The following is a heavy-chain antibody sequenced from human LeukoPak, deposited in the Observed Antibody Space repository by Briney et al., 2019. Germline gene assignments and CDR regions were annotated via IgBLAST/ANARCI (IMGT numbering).Heavy chain of an antibody. CDR3: ASAMTTVVTHYYYYLDV. J-gene: IGHJ6*03. CDR1: GGTFSSYT. Sequence: ASVKVSCKASGGTFSSYTISWLRQAPGQGLEWMGRIIPILGIANYAQKFQGRVTITADKSTSTAYMELSSLRSEDTAVYYCASAMTTVVTHYYYYLDVWGKGTPVTVSS. V-gene: IGHV1-69*02. CDR2: IIPILGIA. D-gene: IGHD4-23*01.